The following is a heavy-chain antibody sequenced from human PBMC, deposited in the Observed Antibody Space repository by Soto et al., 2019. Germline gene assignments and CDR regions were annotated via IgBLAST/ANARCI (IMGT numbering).Heavy chain of an antibody. D-gene: IGHD3-16*01. CDR1: ELTASTNY. J-gene: IGHJ4*02. V-gene: IGHV3-66*01. CDR2: IYSGGST. CDR3: ARDPWAADY. Sequence: EVQLVESGGGLVQPGGSLRFSGAASELTASTNYMSGVRRAPGKGLEWVSVIYSGGSTFYADSVRGRFTISRDNSKNTVNLQMNSLRAEDTAVYYCARDPWAADYWGQGTLVTVSS.